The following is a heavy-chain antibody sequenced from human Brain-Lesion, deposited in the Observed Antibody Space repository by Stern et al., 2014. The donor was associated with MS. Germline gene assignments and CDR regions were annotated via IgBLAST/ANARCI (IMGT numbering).Heavy chain of an antibody. V-gene: IGHV3-30*18. CDR1: GFTFSSFG. Sequence: VPLVASGGGVVQPGRPLRLSCAAPGFTFSSFGMHWVRQAQGQGLEWAAVISYDGSNKYYADSVKGRFTISRDNSKNTLYMQMNSLRAEDTAVYYCAKDRQWLTYFFDYWGQGSLVTVSS. J-gene: IGHJ4*02. CDR2: ISYDGSNK. CDR3: AKDRQWLTYFFDY. D-gene: IGHD3-22*01.